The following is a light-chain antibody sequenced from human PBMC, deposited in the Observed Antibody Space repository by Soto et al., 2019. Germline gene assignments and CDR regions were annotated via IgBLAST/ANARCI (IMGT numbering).Light chain of an antibody. CDR2: GAS. V-gene: IGKV3-15*01. CDR1: QSVSSN. Sequence: EIVMTQSPATLSVSPGERATLSCRASQSVSSNLAWYQLKPGQAPRLLIYGASARATGIPARFSGSGSGTEFTLTISSRQSEDFAVYFCQHYNNLPITFGPWTKVDIK. CDR3: QHYNNLPIT. J-gene: IGKJ3*01.